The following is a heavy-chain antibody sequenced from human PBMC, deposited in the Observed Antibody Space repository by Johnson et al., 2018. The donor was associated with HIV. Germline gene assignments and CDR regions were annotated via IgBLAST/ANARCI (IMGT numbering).Heavy chain of an antibody. CDR1: GFTVSSNY. CDR2: IKSKTDGGTT. D-gene: IGHD1-1*01. CDR3: TTDLSPGRGAFDI. Sequence: VQLVESGGGLIQSGGSLRLSCAASGFTVSSNYMSWVRQAPGKGLEWVGRIKSKTDGGTTDYAAPVKGRFTISRDDSKNTVYLQMNSLKTEDTAVYYCTTDLSPGRGAFDIWGQGIMVTVSS. J-gene: IGHJ3*02. V-gene: IGHV3-15*01.